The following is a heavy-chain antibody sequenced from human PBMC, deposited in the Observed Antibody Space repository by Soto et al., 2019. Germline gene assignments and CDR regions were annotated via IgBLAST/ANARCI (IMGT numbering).Heavy chain of an antibody. Sequence: SETLSLTCSVSGGSISSSSYYWGWIRQPPGKGLEWIGSIYYSGSTYYNPSLKSRVTISVDTSKNQFSLKLSSVTAADTAVYYCARQNVVVPAAIGYWGQGTLVTVSS. CDR3: ARQNVVVPAAIGY. CDR2: IYYSGST. V-gene: IGHV4-39*01. J-gene: IGHJ4*02. CDR1: GGSISSSSYY. D-gene: IGHD2-2*01.